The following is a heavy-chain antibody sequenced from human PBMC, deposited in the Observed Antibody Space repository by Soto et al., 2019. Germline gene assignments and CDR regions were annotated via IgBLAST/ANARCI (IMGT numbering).Heavy chain of an antibody. CDR3: ARGYYDSSGYHY. V-gene: IGHV1-2*02. Sequence: GASVKVSCKASGGTFSSYAISWVRQAPGQGLEWMGWINPNSGSTNYAQKFQGRVTMTRDTSISTAYMELSRLRSDDTAVYYCARGYYDSSGYHYWGQGTLVTVSS. J-gene: IGHJ4*02. CDR2: INPNSGST. D-gene: IGHD3-22*01. CDR1: GGTFSSYA.